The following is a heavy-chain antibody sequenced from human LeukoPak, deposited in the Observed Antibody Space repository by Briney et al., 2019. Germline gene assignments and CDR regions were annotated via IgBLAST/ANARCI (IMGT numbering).Heavy chain of an antibody. CDR3: ARAHRRGNWFDP. J-gene: IGHJ5*02. CDR1: GGSISSGDYY. Sequence: SETLSLTCTVSGGSISSGDYYWSWIRQHPGKGLEWIGYIYYSGSTYYNPSLKSRVTISVDTSKNQFSLKLSSVTAADTAVYYCARAHRRGNWFDPWGQGTLVTVSS. V-gene: IGHV4-31*03. CDR2: IYYSGST. D-gene: IGHD1-14*01.